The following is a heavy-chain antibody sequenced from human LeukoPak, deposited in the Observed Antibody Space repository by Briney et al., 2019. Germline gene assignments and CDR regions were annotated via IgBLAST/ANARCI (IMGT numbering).Heavy chain of an antibody. Sequence: GGSLRLSCAASGFTFSSYAMSWVRQAPGKGLEWVSAICGIVGSTYYADSVKGRFTISRDNSKNTLYLQMNSLRAEDTAVYYCAKDRLFLNYYASSGYYYDWFDPWGQGTLVTVSS. CDR2: ICGIVGST. D-gene: IGHD3-22*01. J-gene: IGHJ5*02. CDR3: AKDRLFLNYYASSGYYYDWFDP. CDR1: GFTFSSYA. V-gene: IGHV3-23*01.